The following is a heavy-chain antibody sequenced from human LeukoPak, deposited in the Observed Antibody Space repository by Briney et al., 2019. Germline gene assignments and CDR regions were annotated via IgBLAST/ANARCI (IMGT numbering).Heavy chain of an antibody. CDR3: AKGIKFGLTGANDY. Sequence: GGSLRLSCAASGFTFDDYAMQWVRQAPGKGLEWVTGISWNSGNIGHADSVKGRFIISRGNAKNSLYLQMNSLRAEDTALYYCAKGIKFGLTGANDYWGQGTLVTVSS. V-gene: IGHV3-9*01. D-gene: IGHD3-9*01. CDR1: GFTFDDYA. J-gene: IGHJ4*02. CDR2: ISWNSGNI.